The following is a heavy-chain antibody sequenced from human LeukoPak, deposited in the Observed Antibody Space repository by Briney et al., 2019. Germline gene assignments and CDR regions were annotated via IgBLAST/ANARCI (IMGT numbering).Heavy chain of an antibody. J-gene: IGHJ3*01. Sequence: SVKVSCKASGDSFSNSEINWVRQAPGQGLEWMGVITPIFGIANYADKFQGRVTITADTSTSTAYMELNSLRFEDTAIYYCARDVGPKLPAFDLWGQGTLVTVSS. V-gene: IGHV1-69*10. CDR1: GDSFSNSE. CDR2: ITPIFGIA. CDR3: ARDVGPKLPAFDL. D-gene: IGHD1-26*01.